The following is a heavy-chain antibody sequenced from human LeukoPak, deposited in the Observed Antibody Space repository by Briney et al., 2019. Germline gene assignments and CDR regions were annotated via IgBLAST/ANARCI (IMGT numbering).Heavy chain of an antibody. CDR3: ASHPSSGRGFDY. CDR2: MNPNSGNT. V-gene: IGHV1-8*01. D-gene: IGHD6-19*01. J-gene: IGHJ4*02. CDR1: GYTFTSYD. Sequence: GASVEVSCKASGYTFTSYDINWVRQATGQGLEWMGWMNPNSGNTGYAQKFQGRVAMTRNTSISTAYMELSSLRSEDTAVYYCASHPSSGRGFDYWGQGTLVTVSS.